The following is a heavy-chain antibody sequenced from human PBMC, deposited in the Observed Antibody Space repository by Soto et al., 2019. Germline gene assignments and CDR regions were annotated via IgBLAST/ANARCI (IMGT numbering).Heavy chain of an antibody. CDR1: GYANTIDP. CDR3: ARGEDGYNWSKLDY. V-gene: IGHV1-3*01. D-gene: IGHD5-12*01. J-gene: IGHJ4*02. CDR2: INAGNGNT. Sequence: ASVNLSCKTAGYANTIDPVHWGIQATGQRLEWMGWINAGNGNTKYSQKFQGRVTITRDTSASTAYMELSSLRSEDTAVYYCARGEDGYNWSKLDYWGQGTLVTVSS.